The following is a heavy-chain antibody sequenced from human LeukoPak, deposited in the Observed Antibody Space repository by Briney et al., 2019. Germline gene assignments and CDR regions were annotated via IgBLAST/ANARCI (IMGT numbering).Heavy chain of an antibody. D-gene: IGHD3-10*01. V-gene: IGHV4-61*01. CDR1: GGSVSSGSYY. CDR2: IYYSGST. Sequence: SETLSLTCTVSGGSVSSGSYYWSWIRQPPGKGLEWIGYIYYSGSTNYNPSLKSRVTISVDTSKNQFSLKLSSVTAADTAVYYCARAGDHSNYVDYWGQGTLVTVSS. J-gene: IGHJ4*02. CDR3: ARAGDHSNYVDY.